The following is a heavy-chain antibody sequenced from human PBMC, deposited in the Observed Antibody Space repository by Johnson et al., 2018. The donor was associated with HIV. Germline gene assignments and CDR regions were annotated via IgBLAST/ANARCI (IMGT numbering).Heavy chain of an antibody. J-gene: IGHJ3*02. V-gene: IGHV3-30*03. CDR1: GFTFSSYC. CDR2: ISYDGSNK. Sequence: QMLLVESGGGVVQPGRSLRLSCAASGFTFSSYCMHWVRRAPGKGLEWVAVISYDGSNKYYADSVKGRFTISRDNSKNTLYLQMNSLRAEDTAVYYCAGPYYSSGWYFEEWVDSFDIWGQGTMVPVSS. CDR3: AGPYYSSGWYFEEWVDSFDI. D-gene: IGHD6-19*01.